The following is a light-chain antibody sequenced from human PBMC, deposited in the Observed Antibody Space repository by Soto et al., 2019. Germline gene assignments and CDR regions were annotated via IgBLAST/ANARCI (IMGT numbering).Light chain of an antibody. CDR3: QQASNIHPTT. CDR1: QSISAW. J-gene: IGKJ5*01. CDR2: AAS. Sequence: DIQMTQSPSTLSASVGDRVTITCRASQSISAWLAWYQQKPGKAPRLLLYAASSLQRGAPSRFTRTPSGTVFTPTIRSLQPEDFATYFCQQASNIHPTTLGKGTRLEI. V-gene: IGKV1-12*01.